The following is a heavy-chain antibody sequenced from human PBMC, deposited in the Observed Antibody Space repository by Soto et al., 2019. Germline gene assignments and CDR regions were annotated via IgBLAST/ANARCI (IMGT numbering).Heavy chain of an antibody. CDR2: IIPIFDTT. Sequence: QVQLVQSGAEVKKPGYSVKVSCKASGGTFSTYGINWVRQAPGQGLEWMGGIIPIFDTTNYAHKFQGKFTITADEATRTVYMELSSLRSEDTAVYYWARDAAAAATSGMDVWGEGTTVTVSS. D-gene: IGHD6-13*01. CDR3: ARDAAAAATSGMDV. J-gene: IGHJ6*04. CDR1: GGTFSTYG. V-gene: IGHV1-69*01.